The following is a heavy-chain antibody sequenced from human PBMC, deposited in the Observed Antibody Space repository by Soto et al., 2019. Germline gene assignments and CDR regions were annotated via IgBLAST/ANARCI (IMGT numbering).Heavy chain of an antibody. D-gene: IGHD3-3*01. Sequence: GASVKVSCKASGYTLTELSMHWVRQAPGKGLEWMGGFDPEDGETIYAQKFQGRVTMTEDTSTDTAYMELSSLRSEDTAVYYCATESIFGVVTQFDYWGQGTLVTVSS. CDR1: GYTLTELS. CDR3: ATESIFGVVTQFDY. V-gene: IGHV1-24*01. J-gene: IGHJ4*02. CDR2: FDPEDGET.